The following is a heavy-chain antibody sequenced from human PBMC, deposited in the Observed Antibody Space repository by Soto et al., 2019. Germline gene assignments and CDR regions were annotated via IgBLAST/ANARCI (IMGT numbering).Heavy chain of an antibody. CDR2: ISSSSSYI. Sequence: LTLSCADSGLTFSSDSMNWVRKARGKGLEWGSSISSSSSYIYYADSVKGRFTISRDNAKNSLYLQMNSLRAEDTAVYYCARALERFLEWSLLPTNYGMDVWGQGTTVTVSS. J-gene: IGHJ6*02. CDR1: GLTFSSDS. CDR3: ARALERFLEWSLLPTNYGMDV. V-gene: IGHV3-21*01. D-gene: IGHD3-3*01.